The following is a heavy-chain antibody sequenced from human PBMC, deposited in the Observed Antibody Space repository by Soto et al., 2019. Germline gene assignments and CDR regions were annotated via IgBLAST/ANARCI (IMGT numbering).Heavy chain of an antibody. CDR2: ISYDGSNK. CDR1: GFTFSSYA. D-gene: IGHD2-15*01. CDR3: ARPMDGYCSGGSCYAGLRY. V-gene: IGHV3-30-3*01. J-gene: IGHJ4*02. Sequence: QVQLVESGGGVVQPGRSLRLSCAASGFTFSSYAMHWVRQAPGKGLEWVAVISYDGSNKYYADSVKGRFTISRDNSKNXLXPQMNSLRAEDTAVYYCARPMDGYCSGGSCYAGLRYWGQGTLVTVSS.